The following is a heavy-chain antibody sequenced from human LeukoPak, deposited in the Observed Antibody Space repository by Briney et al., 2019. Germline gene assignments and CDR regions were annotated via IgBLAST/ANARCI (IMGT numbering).Heavy chain of an antibody. CDR3: ARAKTYYYGSGSYPPSRYWFDP. J-gene: IGHJ5*02. CDR2: INHSGST. Sequence: PSETLSLTCAVYGGSFSGYYWSWIRQPPGKGLEWIGEINHSGSTNYNPSLKSRVTISVDTSKNQFSLKLSSVTAADTAVYYCARAKTYYYGSGSYPPSRYWFDPWGQGTLVTVSS. D-gene: IGHD3-10*01. V-gene: IGHV4-34*01. CDR1: GGSFSGYY.